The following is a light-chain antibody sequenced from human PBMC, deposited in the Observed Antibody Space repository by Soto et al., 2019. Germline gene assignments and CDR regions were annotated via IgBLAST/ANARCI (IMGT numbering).Light chain of an antibody. V-gene: IGLV2-14*01. Sequence: QSALTQHASVSGSPGQSITISCTGTSSDVGGYNYVSWYQQHPGKAPKLMIYDVSNRPSGVSNRFSGSKSGNTASLTISGLQAEGEADYYCSSYTSSSTFYVFGTGTKVTVL. J-gene: IGLJ1*01. CDR3: SSYTSSSTFYV. CDR2: DVS. CDR1: SSDVGGYNY.